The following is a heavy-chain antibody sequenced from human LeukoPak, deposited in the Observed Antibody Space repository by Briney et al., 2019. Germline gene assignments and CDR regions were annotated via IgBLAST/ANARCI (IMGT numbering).Heavy chain of an antibody. Sequence: PSETLSLTCAVYGGSFSGYYWSWIRQPPGKGLEWIGEINHSGSTNYNPSLKSRVTISVDTSKNQFSLKLSSVTAADTAVYYCARGDYDSRFDYWGQGTLVTVSS. CDR2: INHSGST. V-gene: IGHV4-34*01. J-gene: IGHJ4*02. CDR3: ARGDYDSRFDY. D-gene: IGHD4-17*01. CDR1: GGSFSGYY.